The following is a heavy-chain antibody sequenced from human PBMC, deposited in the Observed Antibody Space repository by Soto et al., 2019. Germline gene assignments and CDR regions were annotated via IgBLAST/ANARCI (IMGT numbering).Heavy chain of an antibody. D-gene: IGHD3-22*01. CDR3: AVTMIVVSRCWFDP. Sequence: SETLSLTCTVSGGSISSSSYYWGWIRQPPGKGLEWIGSIYYSGSTYYNPSLKSRVTISVDTSKNQFSLKLRSVTAADTAVYYCAVTMIVVSRCWFDPWGQGTLVTVSS. V-gene: IGHV4-39*01. J-gene: IGHJ5*02. CDR1: GGSISSSSYY. CDR2: IYYSGST.